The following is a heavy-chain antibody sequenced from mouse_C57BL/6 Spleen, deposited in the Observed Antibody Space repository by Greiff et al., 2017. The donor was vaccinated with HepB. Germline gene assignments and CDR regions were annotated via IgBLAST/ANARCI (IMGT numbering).Heavy chain of an antibody. Sequence: QVQLQHPGAELVKPGASVKMSCKASGYTFTSYWITWVKQRPGQGLEWIGDIYPGSGSTNYNEKFKSKATLTVDTSSSTAYMQLSSLTSEDSAVYYCARSHYYGSSYNFDYWGQGTTLTVSS. CDR1: GYTFTSYW. V-gene: IGHV1-55*01. CDR3: ARSHYYGSSYNFDY. CDR2: IYPGSGST. J-gene: IGHJ2*01. D-gene: IGHD1-1*01.